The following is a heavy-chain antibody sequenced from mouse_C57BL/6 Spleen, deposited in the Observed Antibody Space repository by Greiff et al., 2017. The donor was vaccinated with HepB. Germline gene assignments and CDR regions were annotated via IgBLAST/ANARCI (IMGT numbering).Heavy chain of an antibody. CDR2: IDPSDSYT. CDR3: ARGNDGYYPYYFDY. Sequence: VQLQQPGAELVMPGASVKLSCKASGYTFTSYWMHWVKQRPGQGLEWIGEIDPSDSYTNYNQKFKGKSTLTVDKSSSTAYMQLSSLTSEDSAVYYCARGNDGYYPYYFDYWGQGTTLTVSS. V-gene: IGHV1-69*01. D-gene: IGHD2-3*01. CDR1: GYTFTSYW. J-gene: IGHJ2*01.